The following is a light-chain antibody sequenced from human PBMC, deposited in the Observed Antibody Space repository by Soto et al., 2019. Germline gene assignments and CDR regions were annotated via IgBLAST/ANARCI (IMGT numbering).Light chain of an antibody. J-gene: IGKJ1*01. V-gene: IGKV1-5*01. CDR2: DAS. Sequence: MPITPSPTTLSVSVGERDAHTCRASQSISSWLAWYQQKPGKATKRLIYDASTLESRVPSRFSRSGSGTEFTLTMSTLQSDDFATYYSQKSNSYPGRFGQGNKVDI. CDR1: QSISSW. CDR3: QKSNSYPGR.